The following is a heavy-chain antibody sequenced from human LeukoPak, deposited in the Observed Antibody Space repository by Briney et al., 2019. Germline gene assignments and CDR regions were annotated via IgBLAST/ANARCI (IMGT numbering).Heavy chain of an antibody. V-gene: IGHV4-39*07. CDR3: ARDRIGDYVVYLDY. J-gene: IGHJ4*02. D-gene: IGHD4-17*01. Sequence: SETLSLTCTVSGGSISSSSYYWGWIRQPPGKGLEWIGSIYYSGSTYYNPSLKSRVTISLDTSKNQFSLKLSSVTAADTAVYYCARDRIGDYVVYLDYWGQGTLVTVSS. CDR1: GGSISSSSYY. CDR2: IYYSGST.